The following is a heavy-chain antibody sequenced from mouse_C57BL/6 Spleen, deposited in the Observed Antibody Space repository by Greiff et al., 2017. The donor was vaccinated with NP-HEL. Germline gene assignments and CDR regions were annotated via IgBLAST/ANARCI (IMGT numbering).Heavy chain of an antibody. V-gene: IGHV1-53*01. CDR3: ANYGSSYGYYFDY. D-gene: IGHD1-1*01. J-gene: IGHJ2*01. Sequence: QVQLQQPGTELVKPGASVKLSCKASGYTFTGYWMHWVKQRPGQGLEWIGNINPSNGGTNYNEKFKSKATLTVDKSSSTAYMQLSSLTSEDSAVYYCANYGSSYGYYFDYWGQGTTLTVSS. CDR1: GYTFTGYW. CDR2: INPSNGGT.